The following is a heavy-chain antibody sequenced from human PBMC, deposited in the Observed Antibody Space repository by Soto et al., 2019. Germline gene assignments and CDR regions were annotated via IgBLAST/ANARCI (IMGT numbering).Heavy chain of an antibody. J-gene: IGHJ6*02. Sequence: GASVKVSCKASGGTFNSYGISWVRQAPGQGLDWMGVIIPLYGTVNYAQKFQGRVSITADESTSTAYMELSSLRSEDTAVYYCARGAKHPILTGPTAPDLYYGMDVWGQGTTVTVSS. CDR1: GGTFNSYG. CDR3: ARGAKHPILTGPTAPDLYYGMDV. CDR2: IIPLYGTV. D-gene: IGHD3-9*01. V-gene: IGHV1-69*13.